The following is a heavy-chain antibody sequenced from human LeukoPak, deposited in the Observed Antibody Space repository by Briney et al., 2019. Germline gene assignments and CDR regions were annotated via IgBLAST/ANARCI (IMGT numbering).Heavy chain of an antibody. CDR1: GFSFRNSG. V-gene: IGHV3-30*02. D-gene: IGHD6-13*01. Sequence: AGGSLRLSCAASGFSFRNSGVHWVRQAPGKGLGWVAFIRSDGTNIYYADSVKGRFTISRDNSKNTLYLQMHSLRPEDTAVYYCAKDGYSSTWFAGRFDPWGQGTLVTVSS. CDR3: AKDGYSSTWFAGRFDP. J-gene: IGHJ5*02. CDR2: IRSDGTNI.